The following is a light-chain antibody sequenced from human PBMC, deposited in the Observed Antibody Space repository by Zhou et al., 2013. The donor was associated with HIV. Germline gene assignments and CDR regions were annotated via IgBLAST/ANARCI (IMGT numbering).Light chain of an antibody. CDR1: QGISKW. J-gene: IGKJ1*01. CDR3: LQYNFYPRT. V-gene: IGKV1D-12*01. CDR2: GAS. Sequence: DIQMTQSPSSVSASVGDRITITCRASQGISKWLAWYQQKPGKAPKLLIYGASSLQSGVPSRFSGRGSGTEFALTISRLQAEDFATYYCLQYNFYPRTFGQGTKVEFK.